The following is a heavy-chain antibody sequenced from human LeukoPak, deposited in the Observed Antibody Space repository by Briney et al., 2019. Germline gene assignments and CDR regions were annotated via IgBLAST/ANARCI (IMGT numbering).Heavy chain of an antibody. CDR3: AKGLTTVVTRGAFDT. CDR1: GFTFDDYA. Sequence: PGGSLRLSCAASGFTFDDYAIHWVRQAPGKGLEWVSVISGDGGSTYYADAVKGRFTISRDNSRNSLYLQMNSLRSEDTALYYCAKGLTTVVTRGAFDTWGQGTMVTVSS. V-gene: IGHV3-43*02. D-gene: IGHD4-23*01. CDR2: ISGDGGST. J-gene: IGHJ3*02.